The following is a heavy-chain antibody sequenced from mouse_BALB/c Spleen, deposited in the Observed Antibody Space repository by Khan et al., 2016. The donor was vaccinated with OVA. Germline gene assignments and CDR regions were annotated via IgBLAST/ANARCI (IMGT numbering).Heavy chain of an antibody. CDR3: PRHRGYYGHNPYFDY. V-gene: IGHV5-6-4*01. J-gene: IGHJ2*01. CDR1: GFSFSSYS. Sequence: EVELVESGGGLVRPGGSLKLSCAASGFSFSSYSMSWVRQTPEKRLEWVATISSGGTYTYYPDSVKGRFTISRDNAKNTLYLQMSSLKSEDTAMYYCPRHRGYYGHNPYFDYRGQGTTLTVSS. CDR2: ISSGGTYT. D-gene: IGHD1-1*01.